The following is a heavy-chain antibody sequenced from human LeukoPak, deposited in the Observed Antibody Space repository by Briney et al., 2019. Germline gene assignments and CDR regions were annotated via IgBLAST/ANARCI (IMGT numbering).Heavy chain of an antibody. V-gene: IGHV1-46*01. Sequence: GASVKVSCKASGYTFTSYFMHWVRQAPGKGLEWMAIINPSGGSATYAQKFQGRVTMTWDTSTSTVYMELSSLRSEDTAVYYCASSYYDFWSGYLAFDYWGQGTLVTVSS. CDR3: ASSYYDFWSGYLAFDY. D-gene: IGHD3-3*01. CDR2: INPSGGSA. CDR1: GYTFTSYF. J-gene: IGHJ4*02.